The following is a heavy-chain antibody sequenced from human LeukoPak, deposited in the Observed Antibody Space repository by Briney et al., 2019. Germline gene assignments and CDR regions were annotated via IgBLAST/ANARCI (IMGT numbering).Heavy chain of an antibody. V-gene: IGHV3-33*01. Sequence: PGKSLRLSCVASGFTLSSYGMHWVRQAPGKGLEWVAVIWYDGSTKYYADPVKGRFTTSRDISKNTLYLQMTSLRAEDTAVYYCAREEDSSPDYWGQGTLVTVSS. D-gene: IGHD3-22*01. J-gene: IGHJ4*02. CDR3: AREEDSSPDY. CDR1: GFTLSSYG. CDR2: IWYDGSTK.